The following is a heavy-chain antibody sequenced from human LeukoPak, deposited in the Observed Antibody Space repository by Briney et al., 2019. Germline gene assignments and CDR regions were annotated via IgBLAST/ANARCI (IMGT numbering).Heavy chain of an antibody. D-gene: IGHD3-16*01. CDR3: AREAQGDTGGGYYAMDV. J-gene: IGHJ6*04. V-gene: IGHV3-48*03. Sequence: GGSLRLSCAASGFTFISYEWNGVGRAPGKGLEGVSYISSSGSTIYYADSVKGRFTISRDNAKNSLYLQMSSLRAEDTSIYYCAREAQGDTGGGYYAMDVWGKGTTVTVSS. CDR1: GFTFISYE. CDR2: ISSSGSTI.